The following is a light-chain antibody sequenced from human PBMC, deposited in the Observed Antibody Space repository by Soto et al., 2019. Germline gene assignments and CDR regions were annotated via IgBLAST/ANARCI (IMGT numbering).Light chain of an antibody. CDR2: GAS. J-gene: IGKJ4*01. V-gene: IGKV1-39*01. CDR1: QSISRY. CDR3: QESYSTPLT. Sequence: DIQMTQSPASLSASVGDRVTSTCRTSQSISRYLNWYQQKPGRAPKLLIYGASTLASGVPSRFSGSGSGTDFTLTITNLQPEDFASYFCQESYSTPLTFGGGTKV.